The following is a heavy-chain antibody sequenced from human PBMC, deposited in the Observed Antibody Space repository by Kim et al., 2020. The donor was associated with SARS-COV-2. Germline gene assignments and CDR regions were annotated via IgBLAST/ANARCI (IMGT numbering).Heavy chain of an antibody. CDR1: GFTFSSYW. V-gene: IGHV3-74*01. Sequence: GGSLRLSCAASGFTFSSYWMHWVRQAPGKGLVWVSRINSDGSSTSYADSVKGRFTISRDNAKNTLYLQMSSLRAEDTAVYYCARDGAAVYYGSGSYYYYGMDVWGQGTTVTVSS. CDR3: ARDGAAVYYGSGSYYYYGMDV. D-gene: IGHD3-10*01. CDR2: INSDGSST. J-gene: IGHJ6*02.